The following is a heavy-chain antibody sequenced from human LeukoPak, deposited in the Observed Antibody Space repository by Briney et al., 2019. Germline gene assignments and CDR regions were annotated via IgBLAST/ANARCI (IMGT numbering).Heavy chain of an antibody. D-gene: IGHD4-17*01. Sequence: GGSLRLSCAASGFTFSSYWMSWVRQAPGKGLEWVANIKQDGSEKYYVDSVKGRFTISRGNAKNSLYLQMNSLRAEDTAVYYCAREGDYGDFYDAFDIWGQGTMVTVSS. CDR1: GFTFSSYW. V-gene: IGHV3-7*03. J-gene: IGHJ3*02. CDR2: IKQDGSEK. CDR3: AREGDYGDFYDAFDI.